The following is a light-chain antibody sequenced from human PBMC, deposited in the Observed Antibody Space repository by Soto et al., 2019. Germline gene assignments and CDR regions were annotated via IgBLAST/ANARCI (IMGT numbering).Light chain of an antibody. CDR1: SSDVGGYNY. J-gene: IGLJ1*01. CDR3: SSYAGSNNLD. Sequence: QSVLTQPPSASGSPGQSVTISCTGTSSDVGGYNYVSWYQQHPGKAPKLMIYEVSKRPSGVPDRFSGSKSGNTASLTVSELQAEDEADYYCSSYAGSNNLDFRNGTKLTVL. V-gene: IGLV2-8*01. CDR2: EVS.